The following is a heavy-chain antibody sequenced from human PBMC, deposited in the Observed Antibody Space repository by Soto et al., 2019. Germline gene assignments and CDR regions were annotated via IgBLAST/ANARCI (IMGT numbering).Heavy chain of an antibody. V-gene: IGHV4-59*01. J-gene: IGHJ4*02. CDR3: ARAGQTVRIFDY. CDR1: GDSMTSFY. D-gene: IGHD3-9*01. Sequence: QVQLHESGPGLLKHSETLSLICTVSGDSMTSFYWTWIRQPPGKDLEWIGQIYYSGSTTYNPSLKSRVTISIDTSKNQFSLRLTSLTAADTAVYYCARAGQTVRIFDYWGQGALVAVSS. CDR2: IYYSGST.